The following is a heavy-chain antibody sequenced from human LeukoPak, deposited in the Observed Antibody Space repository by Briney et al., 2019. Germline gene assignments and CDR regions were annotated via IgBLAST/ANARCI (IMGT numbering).Heavy chain of an antibody. CDR1: GFTFSSYA. CDR3: AQDSITGTTAV. CDR2: ISSSSSTI. D-gene: IGHD1-20*01. V-gene: IGHV3-48*01. J-gene: IGHJ4*02. Sequence: GGSLRLSCAASGFTFSSYAMSWVRQAPGKGLEWVSYISSSSSTIYYADSVKGRFTISRDNAKNSLYLQMNSLRAEDTAVYYCAQDSITGTTAVWGQGTLVTVSS.